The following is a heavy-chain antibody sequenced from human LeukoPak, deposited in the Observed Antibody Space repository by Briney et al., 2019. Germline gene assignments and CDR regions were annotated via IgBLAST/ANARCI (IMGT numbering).Heavy chain of an antibody. CDR1: GFTFGDYA. Sequence: GGSLRLSCTTSGFTFGDYAMSWFRQAPGKGLEWVSAISGSGGSTYYADSVKGRFTISRDNSKNTLYLQMNSLRAEDTAVYYCAKRRSAAADYSLDYWGQGTLVTVSS. CDR3: AKRRSAAADYSLDY. V-gene: IGHV3-23*01. J-gene: IGHJ4*02. D-gene: IGHD2-2*01. CDR2: ISGSGGST.